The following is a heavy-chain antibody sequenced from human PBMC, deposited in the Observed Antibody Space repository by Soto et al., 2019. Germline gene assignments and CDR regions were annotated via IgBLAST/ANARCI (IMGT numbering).Heavy chain of an antibody. CDR3: TTSSLLHYDYGDPAVSAHFDY. D-gene: IGHD4-17*01. CDR1: GFTFSNAW. CDR2: IKSKTDGGTT. V-gene: IGHV3-15*01. J-gene: IGHJ4*02. Sequence: EVQLVESGGGLVKPGGSLRLSCAASGFTFSNAWMSWVRQAPGKGLEWVGRIKSKTDGGTTDYAAPVKGRFTISRDESNNTLYLQMHSLKTEDTAVYYCTTSSLLHYDYGDPAVSAHFDYWGQGTLVTVSS.